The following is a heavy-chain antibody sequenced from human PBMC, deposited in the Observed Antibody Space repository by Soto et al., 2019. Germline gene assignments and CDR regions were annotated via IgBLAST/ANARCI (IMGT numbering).Heavy chain of an antibody. CDR2: INHSGST. Sequence: PSETLSLTCAVYGGSFSGYYWSWIRQPPGKGLEWIGEINHSGSTNYNPSLKSRVTISVDTSKNQFSLKLSSVTAADTAVYYCARVVVRGVIIRSRWYFDLWGRGTLVTVSS. CDR3: ARVVVRGVIIRSRWYFDL. V-gene: IGHV4-34*01. CDR1: GGSFSGYY. D-gene: IGHD3-10*01. J-gene: IGHJ2*01.